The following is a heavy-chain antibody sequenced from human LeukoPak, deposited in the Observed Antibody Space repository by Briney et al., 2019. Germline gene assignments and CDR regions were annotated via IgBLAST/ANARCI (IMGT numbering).Heavy chain of an antibody. V-gene: IGHV3-74*01. CDR3: TRGGHEPFDY. J-gene: IGHJ4*02. CDR2: MNPEETTT. Sequence: PGGSLRLSCAASGFAFSRFWMHWVRQAPGKGLVWVSRMNPEETTTTYADSVKGRFTISRDNAKNTLYLQMNSLRAEDTAVYYCTRGGHEPFDYWGLGTLVTVSS. D-gene: IGHD1-14*01. CDR1: GFAFSRFW.